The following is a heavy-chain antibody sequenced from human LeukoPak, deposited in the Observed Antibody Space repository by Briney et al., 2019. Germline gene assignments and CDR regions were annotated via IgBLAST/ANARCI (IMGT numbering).Heavy chain of an antibody. CDR1: GFTFSSYG. CDR3: AIERDYAFDY. CDR2: ITSSSSA. V-gene: IGHV3-48*02. D-gene: IGHD4-17*01. J-gene: IGHJ4*02. Sequence: GASLRLSCAASGFTFSSYGMNWVRQAPGKGLEWVSYITSSSSANYADSMKGRFTISRDNAKDSLYLQMNSLRDEDTAVYYCAIERDYAFDYWGQGTLVTVSS.